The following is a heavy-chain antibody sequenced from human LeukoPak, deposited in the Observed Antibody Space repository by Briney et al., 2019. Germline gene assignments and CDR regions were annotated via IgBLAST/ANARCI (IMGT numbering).Heavy chain of an antibody. D-gene: IGHD2-2*01. CDR2: VSNDGSTE. CDR1: GFSFSSYA. J-gene: IGHJ6*02. V-gene: IGHV3-30-3*01. Sequence: PGGSLRPSCAAAGFSFSSYAMHWVRQAPGKGLEWVAVVSNDGSTENYVDSVKGRFTISRDNAKNSLYLQMNSLRAEDTAVYYCARGQYAYYYGMDVWGQGTTVTVSS. CDR3: ARGQYAYYYGMDV.